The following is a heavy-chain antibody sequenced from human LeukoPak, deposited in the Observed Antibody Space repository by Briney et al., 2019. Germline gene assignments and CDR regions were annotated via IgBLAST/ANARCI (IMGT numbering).Heavy chain of an antibody. CDR2: ISYDGSNK. CDR3: ASQWEPNGEVDY. D-gene: IGHD1-26*01. J-gene: IGHJ4*02. Sequence: QAGGSLRLSCAASGFTFSSYAMHWVRQAPGKGLEWVAVISYDGSNKYYADSVKGRFTISRDNSKNTLYLQMNSLRAEDTAVYYCASQWEPNGEVDYWGQGTLVTVSS. CDR1: GFTFSSYA. V-gene: IGHV3-30-3*01.